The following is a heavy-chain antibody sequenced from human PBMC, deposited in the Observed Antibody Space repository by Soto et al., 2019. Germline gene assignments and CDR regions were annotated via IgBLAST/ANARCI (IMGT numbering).Heavy chain of an antibody. J-gene: IGHJ6*02. CDR1: GFTFSSYA. V-gene: IGHV3-30-3*01. Sequence: QVQLVESGGGVVQPGRSLRLSCAASGFTFSSYAMHWVRQAPGKGLEWVAVISYDGSNKYYADSVKGRFTISRDNSKNTLYLQMNSLRAEDTAVYYCARDSTEGYGGKSPSYGMDVWGQGTTVTVSS. CDR3: ARDSTEGYGGKSPSYGMDV. CDR2: ISYDGSNK. D-gene: IGHD2-15*01.